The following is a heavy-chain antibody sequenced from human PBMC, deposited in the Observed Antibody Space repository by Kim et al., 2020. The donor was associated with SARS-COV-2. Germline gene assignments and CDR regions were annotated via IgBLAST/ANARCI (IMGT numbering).Heavy chain of an antibody. V-gene: IGHV3-7*03. Sequence: GGSLRLSCLASGFTFSHYCMSWVRQAPGKGLEWVASINHSEGDTYYVDSVRGRFTVSRDNAKNTLYLQMKSLRAEDTAGYYCASDIVGYFGLFIFVLHVWGQGPT. D-gene: IGHD3-16*02. CDR2: INHSEGDT. CDR3: ASDIVGYFGLFIFVLHV. CDR1: GFTFSHYC. J-gene: IGHJ6*01.